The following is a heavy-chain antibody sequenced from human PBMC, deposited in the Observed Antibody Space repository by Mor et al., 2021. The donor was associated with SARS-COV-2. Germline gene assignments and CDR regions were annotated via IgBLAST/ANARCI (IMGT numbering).Heavy chain of an antibody. Sequence: SRWYYEYAVSVKGRITINVDASKNQFSLQLNSVTPDDTAVYYCASGGADFVSWGQGSLVTVSS. J-gene: IGHJ4*02. CDR3: ASGGADFVS. D-gene: IGHD3-3*01. V-gene: IGHV6-1*01. CDR2: SRWYY.